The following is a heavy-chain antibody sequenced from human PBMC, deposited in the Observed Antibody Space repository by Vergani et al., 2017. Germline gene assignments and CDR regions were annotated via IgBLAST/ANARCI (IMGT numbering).Heavy chain of an antibody. CDR3: ARSAGDRITGTTVGWFDP. J-gene: IGHJ5*02. CDR2: IDWDDDK. CDR1: GFSLSTSGMC. D-gene: IGHD1-20*01. V-gene: IGHV2-70*15. Sequence: QVTLRESGPALVKPTQTLTLTCTFSGFSLSTSGMCVSWIRQPPGKALEWLARIDWDDDKYYSTSLKTRLPISKDTSKNQVCLTMTKMDPVDTATYYCARSAGDRITGTTVGWFDPWGQGTLVTVSS.